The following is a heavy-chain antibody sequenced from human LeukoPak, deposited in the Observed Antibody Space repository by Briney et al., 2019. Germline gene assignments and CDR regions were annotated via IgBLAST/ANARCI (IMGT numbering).Heavy chain of an antibody. V-gene: IGHV4-4*07. D-gene: IGHD6-19*01. CDR2: IYATGST. CDR1: GGPISGYY. Sequence: SETLSLTCTVSGGPISGYYWSWLRQPAGKGLEWTGRIYATGSTDYNPSLKSRVTMSVDGSKNQVSLRLNSVTAADTAVYYCARTGSGWDTAPRFDYWGQGTLVTVSS. J-gene: IGHJ4*02. CDR3: ARTGSGWDTAPRFDY.